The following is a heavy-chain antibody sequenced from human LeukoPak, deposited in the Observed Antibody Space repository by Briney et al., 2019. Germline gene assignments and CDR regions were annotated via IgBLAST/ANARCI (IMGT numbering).Heavy chain of an antibody. J-gene: IGHJ4*02. CDR2: IRYDGSNK. Sequence: PGGSLRLSCAASGFTFSSYGMHWVRQAPGKGLEWVAFIRYDGSNKYYADSVKGRFTISRDNFKSTLYLQMNSLRAEDTAVYYCAKVLRFLGTFDYWGQGTLVTVSS. CDR3: AKVLRFLGTFDY. V-gene: IGHV3-30*02. D-gene: IGHD3-3*01. CDR1: GFTFSSYG.